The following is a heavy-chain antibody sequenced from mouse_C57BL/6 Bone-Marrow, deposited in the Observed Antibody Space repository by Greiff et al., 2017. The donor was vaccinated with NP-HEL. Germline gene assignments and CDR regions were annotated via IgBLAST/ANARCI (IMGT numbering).Heavy chain of an antibody. D-gene: IGHD1-1*01. CDR1: GFTFSDYG. CDR3: ARPPNYGSSPYYFDY. J-gene: IGHJ2*01. CDR2: ISSGSSTI. V-gene: IGHV5-17*01. Sequence: EVHLVESGGGLVKPGGSLKLSCAASGFTFSDYGMHWVRQAPEKGLEWVAYISSGSSTIYYADTVKGRFTISRDNAKNTLFLQMTSLRSEDTAMYYCARPPNYGSSPYYFDYWGQGTTLTVSS.